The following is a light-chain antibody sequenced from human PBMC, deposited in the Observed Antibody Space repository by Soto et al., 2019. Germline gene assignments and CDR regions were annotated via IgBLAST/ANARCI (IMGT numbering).Light chain of an antibody. J-gene: IGLJ1*01. CDR3: SSYTSSTTYF. Sequence: QSVLTQPPSVSGSPGQSVTLSCTGTSSDVGLYNRVSWYQQAPGTAPKLMIYEVSNRPSGVPDRFSGSKSGNTASLTISGLQAEDEADYYCSSYTSSTTYFFGAGTKVTVL. CDR2: EVS. V-gene: IGLV2-18*02. CDR1: SSDVGLYNR.